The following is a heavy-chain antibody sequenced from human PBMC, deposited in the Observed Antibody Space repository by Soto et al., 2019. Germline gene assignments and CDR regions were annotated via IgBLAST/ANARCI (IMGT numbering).Heavy chain of an antibody. Sequence: ASVKVSCKASGYTFTGYYMHWVRQAPGQGLEWMGWINPNSGGTNYAQKFQGRVTMTRDTSISTAYMELSRLRSDDTAVHYCARDNSSSCYEVWFDPWGQGTLVTVSS. CDR1: GYTFTGYY. V-gene: IGHV1-2*02. J-gene: IGHJ5*02. CDR3: ARDNSSSCYEVWFDP. D-gene: IGHD6-13*01. CDR2: INPNSGGT.